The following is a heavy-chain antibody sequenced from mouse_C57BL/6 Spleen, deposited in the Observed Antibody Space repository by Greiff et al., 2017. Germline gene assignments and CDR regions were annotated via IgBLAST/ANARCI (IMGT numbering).Heavy chain of an antibody. J-gene: IGHJ1*03. V-gene: IGHV1-50*01. CDR1: GYTFTSYW. Sequence: QVQLKQPGAELVKPGASVKLSCKASGYTFTSYWMQWVKQRPGQGLEWIGEIDPSDSYTNYNQKFKGKATLTVDTSSSTAYMQLSSLTSEDSAVYYCARGDGSSLHWYFDVWGTGTTVTVSS. CDR3: ARGDGSSLHWYFDV. CDR2: IDPSDSYT. D-gene: IGHD1-1*01.